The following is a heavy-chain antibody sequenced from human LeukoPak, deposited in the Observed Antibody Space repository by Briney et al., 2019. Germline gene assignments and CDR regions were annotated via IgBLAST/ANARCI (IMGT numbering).Heavy chain of an antibody. Sequence: ASVKVSCKASGGTFSSYAISWVRQAPGQGLEWMGGIIPIFGTANYAQKFQGRVTITADESTSTAYMELSRLRSDDTAVYYCARRLGVMNPFDYWGQGTLVTVSS. J-gene: IGHJ4*02. CDR1: GGTFSSYA. CDR3: ARRLGVMNPFDY. D-gene: IGHD3-22*01. CDR2: IIPIFGTA. V-gene: IGHV1-69*13.